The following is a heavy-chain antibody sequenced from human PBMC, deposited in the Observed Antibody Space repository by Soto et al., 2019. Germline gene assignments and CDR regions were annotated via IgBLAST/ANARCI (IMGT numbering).Heavy chain of an antibody. CDR3: AYLPCSGGSCYWFSFSGMDV. V-gene: IGHV2-5*02. CDR1: GFSLSTSGVG. D-gene: IGHD2-15*01. J-gene: IGHJ6*02. CDR2: IYWDDDK. Sequence: QITLKESGPTLVKPTQTLTLTCTFSGFSLSTSGVGVAWIRQPPGKALEWLALIYWDDDKRYRPSLESRLTSTKDTSKNQVVLTMTNMGSVATATYYCAYLPCSGGSCYWFSFSGMDVWGQGTTVTVSS.